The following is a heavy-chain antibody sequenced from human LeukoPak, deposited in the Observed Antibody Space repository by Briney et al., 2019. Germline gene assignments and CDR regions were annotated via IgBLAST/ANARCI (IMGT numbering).Heavy chain of an antibody. J-gene: IGHJ6*02. CDR2: IIPILGIA. V-gene: IGHV1-69*04. CDR3: ANSRDGFYPPYYGMDF. D-gene: IGHD3-22*01. Sequence: SVKVSCKASGGTFSSYAISWVRQAPGQGLEWMGRIIPILGIANYAQKFQGRVTITADKSTSTAYMELSGLRSDDTATYYCANSRDGFYPPYYGMDFWGQGTTVTVSS. CDR1: GGTFSSYA.